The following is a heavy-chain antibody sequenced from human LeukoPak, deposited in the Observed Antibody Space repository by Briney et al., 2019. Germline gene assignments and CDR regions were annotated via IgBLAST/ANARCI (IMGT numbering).Heavy chain of an antibody. Sequence: GRSLRLSCAASGFTFSSYAMHWVRQAPGKGLEWVAVISYDGSNKYYADSVKGRFTISRDNSKNTLYLQMNSLRAEDTAVYYCARDFYSSSWVFDAFDIWGQGTMVTVSS. CDR1: GFTFSSYA. CDR2: ISYDGSNK. D-gene: IGHD6-13*01. V-gene: IGHV3-30-3*01. J-gene: IGHJ3*02. CDR3: ARDFYSSSWVFDAFDI.